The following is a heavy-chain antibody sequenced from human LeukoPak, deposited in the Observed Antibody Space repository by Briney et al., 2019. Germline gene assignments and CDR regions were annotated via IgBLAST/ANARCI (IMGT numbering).Heavy chain of an antibody. J-gene: IGHJ4*02. Sequence: GGSLRLSCAASGFTFSSYWMHWVRQAPGKGLVWVSRINSDGSSTSYADSVKGRFTISRDNAKNTLYLQMNSLRAEDTAVYYCARQSRGYSGANDYWGQGTLVTVSS. CDR2: INSDGSST. D-gene: IGHD5-12*01. CDR3: ARQSRGYSGANDY. V-gene: IGHV3-74*01. CDR1: GFTFSSYW.